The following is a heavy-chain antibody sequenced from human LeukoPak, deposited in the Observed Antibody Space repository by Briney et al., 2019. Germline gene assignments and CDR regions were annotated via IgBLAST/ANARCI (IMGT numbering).Heavy chain of an antibody. Sequence: GSSVKVSCKASGGTFSSYAISWVRQAPGQGLGWMGRIIPIFGTANYAQKFQGRVMITTDESTSTAYMELSSLRSEDTAVYYCASGGYYYDSSGYLEYWGQGTLVTVSS. CDR1: GGTFSSYA. CDR3: ASGGYYYDSSGYLEY. V-gene: IGHV1-69*05. CDR2: IIPIFGTA. D-gene: IGHD3-22*01. J-gene: IGHJ4*02.